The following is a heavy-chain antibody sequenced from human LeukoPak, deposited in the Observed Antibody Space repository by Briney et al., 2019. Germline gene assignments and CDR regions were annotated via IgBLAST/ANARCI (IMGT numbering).Heavy chain of an antibody. CDR3: ATDGAGFDT. V-gene: IGHV3-11*01. CDR2: INIGGTNT. CDR1: GFTFNDYY. J-gene: IGHJ5*02. Sequence: PGGSLRLSCAASGFTFNDYYMSWIRQAPGKGLEWLSYINIGGTNTHYADSVKGRFTISRDNVKKSLYLEMNNLRAEDTAVYYCATDGAGFDTWGQGVLVTVSS.